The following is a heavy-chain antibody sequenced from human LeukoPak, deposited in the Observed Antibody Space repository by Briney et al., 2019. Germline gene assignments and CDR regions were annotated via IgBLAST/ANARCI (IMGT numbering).Heavy chain of an antibody. CDR2: ISWNSGSI. CDR3: AKTRPWDSSGWYAGMDV. J-gene: IGHJ6*02. V-gene: IGHV3-9*01. D-gene: IGHD6-19*01. Sequence: PGRSLRLSCAASGFTFSSYAMHWVRQAPGKGLEWVSGISWNSGSIGYADSVKGRFTISRDNAKNSLYLQMNSLRAEDTALYYCAKTRPWDSSGWYAGMDVWGQGTTVTVSS. CDR1: GFTFSSYA.